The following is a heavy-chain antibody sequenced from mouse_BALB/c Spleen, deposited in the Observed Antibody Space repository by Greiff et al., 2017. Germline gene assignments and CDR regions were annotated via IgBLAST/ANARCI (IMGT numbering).Heavy chain of an antibody. CDR2: INPYNDGT. CDR3: ARSVLLLRGGGLTGAMDY. D-gene: IGHD1-1*01. V-gene: IGHV1-14*01. CDR1: GYTFTSYV. Sequence: EVKLQQSGPELVKPGASVKMSCKASGYTFTSYVMHWVKQKPGQGLEWIGYINPYNDGTKYNEKFKGKATLTSDKSSSTAYMELSSLTSEDSAVYYCARSVLLLRGGGLTGAMDYWGQGTSVTVSS. J-gene: IGHJ4*01.